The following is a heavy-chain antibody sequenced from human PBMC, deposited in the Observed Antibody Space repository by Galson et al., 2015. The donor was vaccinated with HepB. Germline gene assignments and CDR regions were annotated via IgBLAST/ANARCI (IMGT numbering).Heavy chain of an antibody. Sequence: SVKVSCKASGHTFTSYGISWVRQAPGQGLEWMGWISAYNGNTNYEQKFQGRVTMTTDTSTTTAYMELRSLRSDDTAVYYCARDVKRAYYYDSSGDLTLDGWGQGTLVTVSS. CDR2: ISAYNGNT. D-gene: IGHD3-22*01. CDR3: ARDVKRAYYYDSSGDLTLDG. J-gene: IGHJ4*02. CDR1: GHTFTSYG. V-gene: IGHV1-18*01.